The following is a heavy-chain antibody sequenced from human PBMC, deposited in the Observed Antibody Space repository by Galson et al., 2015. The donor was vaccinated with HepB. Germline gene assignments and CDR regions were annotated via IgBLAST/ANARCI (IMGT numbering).Heavy chain of an antibody. V-gene: IGHV3-21*01. D-gene: IGHD6-13*01. J-gene: IGHJ6*02. CDR2: ISSSSSYI. Sequence: SLRLSCAASGFTFSSYSMNWVRQAPGKGLEWVSSISSSSSYIYYADSVKGRFTISRDNAKNSLYLQMNSLRAEDTAVYYCARVLQQQLAPEYHSNWSRDVGPRVYGMDVWGQGTTVTVSS. CDR3: ARVLQQQLAPEYHSNWSRDVGPRVYGMDV. CDR1: GFTFSSYS.